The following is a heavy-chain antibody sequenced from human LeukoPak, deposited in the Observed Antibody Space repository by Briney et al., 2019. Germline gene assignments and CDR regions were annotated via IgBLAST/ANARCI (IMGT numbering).Heavy chain of an antibody. CDR3: ARGILVTVYAAFDY. CDR2: IIHTGRT. Sequence: SETLSLTCGVYGRSFSGYYWTWIRQSPGMGLEWIGEIIHTGRTNYNPSLTSRVSISVDTSKNQFSLELNSVTAADTAVYYCARGILVTVYAAFDYWGQGTLVTVSS. V-gene: IGHV4-34*01. CDR1: GRSFSGYY. J-gene: IGHJ4*02. D-gene: IGHD2/OR15-2a*01.